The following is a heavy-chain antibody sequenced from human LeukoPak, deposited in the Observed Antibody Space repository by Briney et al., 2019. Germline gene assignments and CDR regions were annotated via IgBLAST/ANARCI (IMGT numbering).Heavy chain of an antibody. V-gene: IGHV3-53*05. CDR3: AKTSLSDPSGHYYYMDV. D-gene: IGHD3-3*01. CDR2: IYSGGST. Sequence: GGSLRLSCAASGFTVSSNYMSWVRQAPGKGLEWVSVIYSGGSTYYADSVKGRLTISRDNSKNTVSLQLNNLRIENTALYYCAKTSLSDPSGHYYYMDVWGKGTTVTVSS. J-gene: IGHJ6*03. CDR1: GFTVSSNY.